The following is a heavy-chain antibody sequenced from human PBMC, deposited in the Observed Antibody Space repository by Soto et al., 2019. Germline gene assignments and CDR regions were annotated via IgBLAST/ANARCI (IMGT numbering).Heavy chain of an antibody. CDR1: GFTFSSYA. V-gene: IGHV3-23*01. J-gene: IGHJ6*02. D-gene: IGHD2-2*01. CDR3: AKVGLSDIVVVPAAPPPPYYGMDV. Sequence: GGSLRLSCAASGFTFSSYAMSWVRQAPGKGLEWVSAISGSGGSTYYADSVKGRFTISRDNSKNTLYLQMNSLRAEDTAVYYWAKVGLSDIVVVPAAPPPPYYGMDVWGQGTTVTVSS. CDR2: ISGSGGST.